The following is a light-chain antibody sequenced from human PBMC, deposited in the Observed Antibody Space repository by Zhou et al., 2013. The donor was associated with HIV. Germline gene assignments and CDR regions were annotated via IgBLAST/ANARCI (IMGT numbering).Light chain of an antibody. CDR2: GAS. J-gene: IGKJ4*01. Sequence: DIQMTQSPSSLSASVGDRVTITCRASQGIGNDLNWYQQKAGKAPVRLIYGASTLQRWVSSRFSGSGSGTEFTLTISSLQPDDFATYYCQQYNSYPLTFGGGTKVEIK. CDR3: QQYNSYPLT. CDR1: QGIGND. V-gene: IGKV1-17*01.